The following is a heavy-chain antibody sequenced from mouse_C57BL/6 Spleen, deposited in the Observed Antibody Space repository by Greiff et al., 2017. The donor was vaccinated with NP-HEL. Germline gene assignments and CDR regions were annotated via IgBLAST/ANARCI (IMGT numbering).Heavy chain of an antibody. D-gene: IGHD2-14*01. CDR3: ARDLLKGDYYAMDY. J-gene: IGHJ4*01. V-gene: IGHV5-4*01. CDR2: ISDGGSYT. Sequence: VQLQESGGGLVKPGGSLKLSCAASGFTFSSYAMSWVRQTPEKRLEWVATISDGGSYTYYPDNVKGRFTISRDNAKNNLYLQMSHLKSEDTAMYYCARDLLKGDYYAMDYWGQGTSVTVSS. CDR1: GFTFSSYA.